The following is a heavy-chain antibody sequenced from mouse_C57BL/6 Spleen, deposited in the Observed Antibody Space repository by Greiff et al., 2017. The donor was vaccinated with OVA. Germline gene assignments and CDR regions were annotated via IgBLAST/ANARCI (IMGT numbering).Heavy chain of an antibody. D-gene: IGHD2-3*01. Sequence: EVQLQQSGAELVRPGASVKLSCTASGFNIKDDYMHWVKQRPEQGLEWIGWIDPENGDTEYASKFQGKATITADTSSNTAYLQLSSLTSEDTAVYYCTNDGYRFAYWGQGTLVTVSA. CDR1: GFNIKDDY. J-gene: IGHJ3*01. V-gene: IGHV14-4*01. CDR3: TNDGYRFAY. CDR2: IDPENGDT.